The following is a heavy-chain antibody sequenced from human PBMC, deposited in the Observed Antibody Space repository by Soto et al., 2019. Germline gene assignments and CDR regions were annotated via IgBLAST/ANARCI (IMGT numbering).Heavy chain of an antibody. V-gene: IGHV4-59*01. Sequence: SETLSLTCTVSGGSISSYYWSWIRQPPGKGLEWIGYIYYSGSTNYNPSLKSRVTISVDTSKNQFSLKLSSVTAADTAVYYCARVYDFWSGYWEYYFDYWGQGTLVTVSS. CDR3: ARVYDFWSGYWEYYFDY. J-gene: IGHJ4*02. CDR1: GGSISSYY. CDR2: IYYSGST. D-gene: IGHD3-3*01.